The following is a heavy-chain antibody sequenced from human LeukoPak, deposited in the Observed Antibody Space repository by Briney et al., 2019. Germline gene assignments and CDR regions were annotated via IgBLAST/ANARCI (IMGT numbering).Heavy chain of an antibody. CDR1: GFTFSDYY. CDR2: ISSSGSTI. D-gene: IGHD1-7*01. CDR3: ARVTNWNYVFWFDP. Sequence: PGGSLRLSYAASGFTFSDYYMSWIRQAPGKGLEWVSYISSSGSTIYYADSVKGRFTISRDNAKNSLYLQMNSLRAEDTAVYYCARVTNWNYVFWFDPWGQGTLVTVSS. J-gene: IGHJ5*02. V-gene: IGHV3-11*01.